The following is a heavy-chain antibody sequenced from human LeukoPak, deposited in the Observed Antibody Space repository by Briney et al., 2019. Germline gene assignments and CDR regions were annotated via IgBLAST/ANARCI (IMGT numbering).Heavy chain of an antibody. J-gene: IGHJ3*02. CDR2: IWYDGSNK. CDR1: GFTFSSYG. V-gene: IGHV3-33*01. CDR3: ARRDPDDAFDI. Sequence: PGGSLRLSCAASGFTFSSYGMHWVRQAPGKGLEWVAVIWYDGSNKYCADSVKGRFTISRDNSKNTLYLQMNSLRAEDTAVYYCARRDPDDAFDIWGQGTMVTVSS.